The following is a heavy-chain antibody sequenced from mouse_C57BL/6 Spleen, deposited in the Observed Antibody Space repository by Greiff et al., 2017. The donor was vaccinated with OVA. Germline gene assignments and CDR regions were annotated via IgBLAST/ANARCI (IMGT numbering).Heavy chain of an antibody. CDR1: GFTFSDYY. J-gene: IGHJ1*03. CDR3: ARGLYYYGSSSDWYFDV. Sequence: VQLMESGGGLVQPGGSLKLSCAASGFTFSDYYMYWVRQTPEKRLEWVAYISNGGGSTYYPDTVKGRFTISRDNAKNTLYLQMSRLKSEDTAMYYCARGLYYYGSSSDWYFDVWGTGTTVTVSS. V-gene: IGHV5-12*01. CDR2: ISNGGGST. D-gene: IGHD1-1*01.